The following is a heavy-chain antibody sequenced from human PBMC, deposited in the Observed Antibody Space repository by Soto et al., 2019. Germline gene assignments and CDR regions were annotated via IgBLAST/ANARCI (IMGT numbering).Heavy chain of an antibody. Sequence: ASVKVSCKASGYTFTSSGISWVRQAPGQGLEWMGWINPNSGSTNYAQKFQGRVTMTRDTSISTAYMELSRLRSDDTAVYYCAGRLWFGESPFDPWGQGTLVTVSS. CDR3: AGRLWFGESPFDP. CDR2: INPNSGST. D-gene: IGHD3-10*01. J-gene: IGHJ5*02. V-gene: IGHV1-2*02. CDR1: GYTFTSSG.